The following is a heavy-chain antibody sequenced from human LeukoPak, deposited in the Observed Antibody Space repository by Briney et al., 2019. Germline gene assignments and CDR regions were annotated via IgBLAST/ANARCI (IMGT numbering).Heavy chain of an antibody. CDR1: GFTFSSYA. V-gene: IGHV3-23*01. D-gene: IGHD5-18*01. Sequence: PGGSLRLSCAASGFTFSSYAMSWVRQAPGKGLEWVSAISGSGGSTYYADSVKGRFTISRANSKNTLYLQMNSLRAEDTAVYYCAKDGSWIQLWLPNYWGQGALVTVSS. CDR2: ISGSGGST. J-gene: IGHJ4*02. CDR3: AKDGSWIQLWLPNY.